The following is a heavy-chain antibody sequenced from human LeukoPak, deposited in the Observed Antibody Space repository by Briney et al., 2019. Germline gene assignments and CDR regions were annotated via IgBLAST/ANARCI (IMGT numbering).Heavy chain of an antibody. D-gene: IGHD3-10*01. V-gene: IGHV3-49*03. Sequence: PGGSLRLSCTASGFTFDDYVMNWFRQAPGKGLEWVGFIRTKTYGGTTEYAASVKGRLTISRDDSESIAYLQMNSLQTEDPAVYYCTRDSGSGSYRFDYWGQGTLVTVSS. J-gene: IGHJ4*02. CDR1: GFTFDDYV. CDR2: IRTKTYGGTT. CDR3: TRDSGSGSYRFDY.